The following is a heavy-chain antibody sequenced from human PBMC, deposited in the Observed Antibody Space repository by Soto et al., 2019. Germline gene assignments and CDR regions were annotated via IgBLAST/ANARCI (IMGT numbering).Heavy chain of an antibody. V-gene: IGHV4-34*01. CDR3: ARGLVRCRAAVGPHY. D-gene: IGHD6-13*01. Sequence: ETRSHTCAPCGRSLSVCQQRAQRGPPGKGLEWIGEINHSGSTNYNPSLKSRVTISVDTSKNQFSLKLSSVTAADTAVYYCARGLVRCRAAVGPHYWGQGTLVTVSS. CDR2: INHSGST. CDR1: GRSLSVCQ. J-gene: IGHJ4*02.